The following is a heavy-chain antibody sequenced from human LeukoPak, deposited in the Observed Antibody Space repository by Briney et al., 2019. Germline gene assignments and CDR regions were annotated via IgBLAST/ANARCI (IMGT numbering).Heavy chain of an antibody. D-gene: IGHD2-2*01. CDR3: ARYHCTSTSCLNFDY. V-gene: IGHV4-59*01. J-gene: IGHJ4*02. Sequence: SETLSLTCTVSGGSISSYYWSWIRQPPGKGLEWIGYIYYSGSTNYNPSLKSRVTVSLDTSKNQFSLNLSSVTAADTAVYYCARYHCTSTSCLNFDYWGQGTLVTVSS. CDR1: GGSISSYY. CDR2: IYYSGST.